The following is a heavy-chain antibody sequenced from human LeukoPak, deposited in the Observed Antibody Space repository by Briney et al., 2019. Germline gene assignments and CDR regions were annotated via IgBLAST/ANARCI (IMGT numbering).Heavy chain of an antibody. CDR1: GTSIKNYY. J-gene: IGHJ4*02. Sequence: PSETLSLTCTFSGTSIKNYYWSWIRQPPGKGLEWIGYVYYSGSTSYNPALESRVSISDGTSGNQVLLWLTSVTAADTAVYYCARGFTYYYGSGSYYYFDYWGQGTLVTVSS. CDR2: VYYSGST. V-gene: IGHV4-59*01. CDR3: ARGFTYYYGSGSYYYFDY. D-gene: IGHD3-10*01.